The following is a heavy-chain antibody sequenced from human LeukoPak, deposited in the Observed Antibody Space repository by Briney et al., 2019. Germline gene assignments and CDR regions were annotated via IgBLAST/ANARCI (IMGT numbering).Heavy chain of an antibody. CDR3: ARDAFASGSHDY. CDR1: TCTPTTIW. CDR2: IKVSSSDT. J-gene: IGHJ4*02. D-gene: IGHD3-10*01. Sequence: GGSLTLSCAVSTCTPTTIWTRCDRQPPGKGLGWVASIKVSSSDTHYVDSVKGRFTISRENARNSLFLQLSRPKAEDTALYYCARDAFASGSHDYWGQGNLVTVSS. V-gene: IGHV3-7*04.